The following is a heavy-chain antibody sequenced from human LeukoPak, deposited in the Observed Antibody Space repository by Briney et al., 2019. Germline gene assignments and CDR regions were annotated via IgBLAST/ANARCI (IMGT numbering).Heavy chain of an antibody. CDR2: IRSKANSYAT. V-gene: IGHV3-73*01. CDR1: GFTFSGSA. Sequence: GGSLRLSCAASGFTFSGSAMHWVRQASGKGLEWVGRIRSKANSYATAYAASVKGRFTISRDDSTNTAYLQMNSLKTEDTAVYYCTRLSSSSTGGFDYWGQGTLVAVSS. CDR3: TRLSSSSTGGFDY. D-gene: IGHD6-6*01. J-gene: IGHJ4*02.